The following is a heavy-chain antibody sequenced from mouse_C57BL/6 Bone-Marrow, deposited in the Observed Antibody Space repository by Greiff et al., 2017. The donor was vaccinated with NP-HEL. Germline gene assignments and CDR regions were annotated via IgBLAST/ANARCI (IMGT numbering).Heavy chain of an antibody. CDR1: GYTFTSYG. CDR3: ASYDGYYNFDD. D-gene: IGHD2-3*01. CDR2: IYPRSGNT. J-gene: IGHJ2*01. V-gene: IGHV1-81*01. Sequence: QVQLQQSGAELARPGASVKLSCKASGYTFTSYGISWVKQRTGQGLEWIGEIYPRSGNTYYNEKFKGKATLTADKSSSTAYMELRSLTSEDSAVYFCASYDGYYNFDDWGQGTTLTVSS.